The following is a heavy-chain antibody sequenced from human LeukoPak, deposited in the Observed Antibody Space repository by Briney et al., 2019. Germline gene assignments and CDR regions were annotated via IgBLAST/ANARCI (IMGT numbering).Heavy chain of an antibody. D-gene: IGHD3-9*01. CDR3: AAKIDILTASGLGPHIPHYFDY. CDR2: IIPIAGTT. V-gene: IGHV1-69*13. J-gene: IGHJ4*02. CDR1: AGTFSTTA. Sequence: SVKVSCKASAGTFSTTAISWVRQAPGQGLEWMGGIIPIAGTTNYAQKSRGRITITADESTSTAYMEVSSLRSADTAVYYCAAKIDILTASGLGPHIPHYFDYWGQGTLVTVSS.